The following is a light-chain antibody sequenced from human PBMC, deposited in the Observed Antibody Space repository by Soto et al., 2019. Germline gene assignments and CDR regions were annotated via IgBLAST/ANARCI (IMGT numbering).Light chain of an antibody. V-gene: IGKV1-39*01. CDR2: AAS. CDR3: QQSAGTPS. Sequence: EIRMTQSPSSLSASVGDRVTITCRASQSVSTFLNWYQQKPGKAPQLLIYAASSLEIGVPSRFSGAGSGTDFTLSISSFQPEYSATYYCQQSAGTPSFGQGTQVEI. CDR1: QSVSTF. J-gene: IGKJ1*01.